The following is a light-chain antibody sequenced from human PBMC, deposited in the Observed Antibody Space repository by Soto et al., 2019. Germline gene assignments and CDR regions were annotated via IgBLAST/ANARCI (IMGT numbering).Light chain of an antibody. CDR1: QIISSW. J-gene: IGKJ4*01. CDR2: EAS. Sequence: DIQMTQSPSTLSGSVGDRVTITCLASQIISSWLAWYQQKPGKAPKLLIYEASNLESGVSSRFNGSGSGTEFTLIIRSLQPGDSASYYCQQYSLYPLTFGGGTKVDI. V-gene: IGKV1-5*03. CDR3: QQYSLYPLT.